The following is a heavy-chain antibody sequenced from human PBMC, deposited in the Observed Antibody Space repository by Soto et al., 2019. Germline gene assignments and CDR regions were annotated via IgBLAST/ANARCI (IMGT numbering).Heavy chain of an antibody. Sequence: GQLLESGGGLVQPGGSLRLSCAASGFTFNSYAMTWVRQAPGKGLEWVSTISDSGGSTYYADSVKGRFTISRDNSKNTLFLKMDSRRAEDTAVYYCGSDFDYGGQGPLVTVSS. CDR3: GSDFDY. CDR2: ISDSGGST. CDR1: GFTFNSYA. D-gene: IGHD2-21*01. V-gene: IGHV3-23*01. J-gene: IGHJ4*02.